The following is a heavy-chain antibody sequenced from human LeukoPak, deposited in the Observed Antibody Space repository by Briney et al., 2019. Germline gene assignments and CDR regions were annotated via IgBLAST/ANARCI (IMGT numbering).Heavy chain of an antibody. J-gene: IGHJ4*02. CDR2: INPSGGST. D-gene: IGHD6-19*01. Sequence: ASVKVSCKASGYTFTSYDINWVRQAPGQGLEWMGIINPSGGSTSYAQKFQGRVTMTRDTSTSTVYMELSSLRSEDTAVYYCARVRRKQWQTREFDYWGQGTLVTVSS. CDR3: ARVRRKQWQTREFDY. V-gene: IGHV1-46*01. CDR1: GYTFTSYD.